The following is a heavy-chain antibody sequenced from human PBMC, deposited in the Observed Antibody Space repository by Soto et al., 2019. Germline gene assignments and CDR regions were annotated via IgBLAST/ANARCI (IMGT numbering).Heavy chain of an antibody. Sequence: QVQLVQSGAEVKKPGASVKVSCKSSGYTFTSDGISGVRQAPGQGLEWMGWISANNGNTNYAQKIQGRVTMTTDTSTSTAYMELRSLRSDDTAVYYCARDGRYSGSYGGYYFDYWGQGTLVTVSS. D-gene: IGHD1-26*01. CDR1: GYTFTSDG. J-gene: IGHJ4*02. CDR2: ISANNGNT. CDR3: ARDGRYSGSYGGYYFDY. V-gene: IGHV1-18*01.